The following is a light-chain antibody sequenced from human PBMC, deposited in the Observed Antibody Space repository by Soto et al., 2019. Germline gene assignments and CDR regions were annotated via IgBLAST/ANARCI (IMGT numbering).Light chain of an antibody. J-gene: IGKJ4*01. CDR1: QGISSC. CDR3: RQANSCAIT. Sequence: DIQMTQSPSSVSASVGDRVTITCRASQGISSCLAWYQQKPGKAPKLLIYAASSLQSGVPSRFSGSGSGTDFSIIISSRQPEDVAAYYCRQANSCAITFGGGTRVEI. V-gene: IGKV1-12*01. CDR2: AAS.